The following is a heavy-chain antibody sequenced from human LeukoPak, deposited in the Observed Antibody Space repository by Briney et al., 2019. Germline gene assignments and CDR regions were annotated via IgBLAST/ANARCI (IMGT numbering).Heavy chain of an antibody. V-gene: IGHV3-33*01. CDR1: GFTFSSYG. Sequence: GGSLRLSCEASGFTFSSYGMHWVRQAPGKGLEWVAVIWYDGSDKYYADSVKGRFSISRDNSKNTLYLQMNSLRAEDTALYYCARGIAAAGNPNWFDPWGQGTLVTVSS. CDR3: ARGIAAAGNPNWFDP. J-gene: IGHJ5*02. D-gene: IGHD6-13*01. CDR2: IWYDGSDK.